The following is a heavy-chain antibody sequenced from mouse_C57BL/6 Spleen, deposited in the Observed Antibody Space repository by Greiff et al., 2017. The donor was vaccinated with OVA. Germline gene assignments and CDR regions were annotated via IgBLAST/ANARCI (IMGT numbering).Heavy chain of an antibody. D-gene: IGHD3-2*02. CDR2: INPNNGGT. J-gene: IGHJ3*01. CDR1: GYTFTDYY. CDR3: ARFSSGYVFAY. Sequence: EVQLQQSGPELVKPGASVKISCKASGYTFTDYYMNWVKQSHGKSLEWIGDINPNNGGTSYNQKFKGKATLTVDKSSSTAYMELRSLTSEDSAVYYCARFSSGYVFAYWGQGTLVTVSA. V-gene: IGHV1-26*01.